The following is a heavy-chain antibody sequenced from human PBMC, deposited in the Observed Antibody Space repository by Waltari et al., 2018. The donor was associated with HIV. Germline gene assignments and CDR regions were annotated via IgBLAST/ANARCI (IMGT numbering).Heavy chain of an antibody. V-gene: IGHV3-21*01. CDR1: RFTFSTSS. J-gene: IGHJ3*02. CDR3: ARAQSHDAFDI. Sequence: EVQLVESGGGLVKPGGSLRLSCAASRFTFSTSSINWVRQAPGKGLEWVSSISGYSGYIYYADSVKGRFAISGDNAKNSLYLQMNSLRAEDTAVYYCARAQSHDAFDIWGQGTMVTVSS. CDR2: ISGYSGYI.